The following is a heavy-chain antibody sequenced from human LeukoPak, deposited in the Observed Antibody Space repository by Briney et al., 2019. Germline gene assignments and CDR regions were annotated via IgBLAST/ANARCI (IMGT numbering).Heavy chain of an antibody. CDR1: GFTFSSYE. CDR3: ARDRASGLDY. J-gene: IGHJ4*02. V-gene: IGHV3-48*03. CDR2: IGSSGTTI. Sequence: GGSLRLSCAASGFTFSSYEMNWVRQAPGKGLEWVSYIGSSGTTIYYADSLKGRFTISRDNAKNSLYLQMNSQRAEDTAIYYCARDRASGLDYWGQGTLVTVSS.